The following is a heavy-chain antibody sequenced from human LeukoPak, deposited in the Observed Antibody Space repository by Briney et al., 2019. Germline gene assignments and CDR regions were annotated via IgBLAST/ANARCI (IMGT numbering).Heavy chain of an antibody. Sequence: GGSLQISCKGSGYRFTSYWIGGVRQMPGKGLEWMGIIYPGDSDTRYSPSFQGQVTISADKSISTAYLQWSSLKASDTAMYYCAKVNRGDLFDYWGQGTLVTVSS. CDR1: GYRFTSYW. CDR2: IYPGDSDT. CDR3: AKVNRGDLFDY. D-gene: IGHD3-16*01. V-gene: IGHV5-51*01. J-gene: IGHJ4*02.